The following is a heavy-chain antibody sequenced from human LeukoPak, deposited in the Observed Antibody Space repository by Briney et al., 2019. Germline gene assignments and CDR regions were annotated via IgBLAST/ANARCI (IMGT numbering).Heavy chain of an antibody. J-gene: IGHJ3*02. Sequence: SETLSLTCTVSGGPISSYYWSWIRQPPGKGLEWIGYIYDSGSTNYNPSLKSRVTISVDTSKNQFSLKLSSVTAADTAVYYCARGRGYYDAFDIWGQGTMVTVSS. D-gene: IGHD3-22*01. CDR3: ARGRGYYDAFDI. CDR2: IYDSGST. V-gene: IGHV4-59*01. CDR1: GGPISSYY.